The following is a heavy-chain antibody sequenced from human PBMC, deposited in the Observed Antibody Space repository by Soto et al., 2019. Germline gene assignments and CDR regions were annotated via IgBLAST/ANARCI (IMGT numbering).Heavy chain of an antibody. CDR3: AKDSPVGDY. D-gene: IGHD1-26*01. Sequence: TGGSLRLSCAASGFTFSNFGMHWVRQAPGKGLEWVAVISYDGSNKYYTDSVKGRFTISRDDSKNTLSLQMNSLRTEDTAVYYCAKDSPVGDYWGQGTLVTVSS. J-gene: IGHJ4*02. CDR2: ISYDGSNK. V-gene: IGHV3-30*18. CDR1: GFTFSNFG.